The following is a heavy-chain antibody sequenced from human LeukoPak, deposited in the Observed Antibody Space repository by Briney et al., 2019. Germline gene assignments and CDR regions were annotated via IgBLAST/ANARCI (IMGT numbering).Heavy chain of an antibody. CDR1: GGSISSSSYY. J-gene: IGHJ4*02. V-gene: IGHV4-39*01. Sequence: SETLSLTCTVSGGSISSSSYYWGWIRQPPGKGLEWIGSIYYSGSTYYNPSLKSRVTISVDTSKNQFSLKLSSVTAADTAVYYCARHVIVATISELDYWGQGTLVTVSS. CDR3: ARHVIVATISELDY. D-gene: IGHD5-12*01. CDR2: IYYSGST.